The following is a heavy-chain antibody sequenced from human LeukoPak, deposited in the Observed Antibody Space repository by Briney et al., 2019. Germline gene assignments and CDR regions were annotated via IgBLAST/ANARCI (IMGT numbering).Heavy chain of an antibody. CDR2: INAGNGNT. V-gene: IGHV1-3*01. CDR1: GFTFSSYA. CDR3: ARDQFVGSSTSYYYYGMDV. Sequence: PGRSLRLSCAASGFTFSSYAMHWVRQAPGQRLEWMGWINAGNGNTKYSQKFQGRVTITRDTSASTAYMELSSLRSEDTAVYYCARDQFVGSSTSYYYYGMDVWGQGTTVTVSS. J-gene: IGHJ6*02. D-gene: IGHD2-2*01.